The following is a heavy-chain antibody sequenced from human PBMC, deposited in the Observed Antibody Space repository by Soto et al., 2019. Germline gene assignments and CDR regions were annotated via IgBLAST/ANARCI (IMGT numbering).Heavy chain of an antibody. V-gene: IGHV3-30-3*01. D-gene: IGHD3-16*02. CDR3: ARERGVYDYVWGSYRLGGFGY. J-gene: IGHJ4*02. Sequence: PGGSLRLSCAASGFTFSSYAMHWVRQAPGKGLEWVAVISYDGSNKYYADSVKGRFTISRDNSKNTLYLQMNSLRAEDTAVYYCARERGVYDYVWGSYRLGGFGYWGQGTLVTVSS. CDR1: GFTFSSYA. CDR2: ISYDGSNK.